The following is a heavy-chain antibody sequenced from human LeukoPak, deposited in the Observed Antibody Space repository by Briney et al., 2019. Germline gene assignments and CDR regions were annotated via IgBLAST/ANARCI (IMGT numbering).Heavy chain of an antibody. CDR2: ISSSSSYI. J-gene: IGHJ4*02. Sequence: TGGSLRLSCAASGFIVCDFYMNWLRQAPGEGLEWVSSISSSSSYIYYADSLKGRFTISRDNAKNSLYLQMNNLRAEDTAVYYCARVLKARELLGADFDCWGQGTLVTVSS. D-gene: IGHD1-26*01. CDR1: GFIVCDFY. CDR3: ARVLKARELLGADFDC. V-gene: IGHV3-21*01.